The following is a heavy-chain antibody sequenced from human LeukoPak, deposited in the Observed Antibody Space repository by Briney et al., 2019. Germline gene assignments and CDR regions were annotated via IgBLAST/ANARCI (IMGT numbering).Heavy chain of an antibody. Sequence: PGGSLRLSCAASGFTFSSYGMHWVRQAPGKGLEWVSYISSSGSTIYYADSVKGRFTISRDNAKNSLYLQMNSLRAEDTAVYYCARASSSGWPRYFDYWGQGTLVTVSS. V-gene: IGHV3-48*04. CDR2: ISSSGSTI. CDR3: ARASSSGWPRYFDY. CDR1: GFTFSSYG. J-gene: IGHJ4*02. D-gene: IGHD6-19*01.